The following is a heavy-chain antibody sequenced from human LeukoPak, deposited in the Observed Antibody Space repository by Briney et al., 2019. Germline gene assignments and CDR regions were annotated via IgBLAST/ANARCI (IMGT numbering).Heavy chain of an antibody. CDR1: GYTFTSYD. CDR3: AREDREY. Sequence: ASVKVSCKASGYTFTSYDIQWVRQASGQGLEWMGWLNPNSGDTGYAQRLQGRVTMTRDTSITTAYMELSSLRSEDTALYYCAREDREYWGQGTLVTVSS. CDR2: LNPNSGDT. J-gene: IGHJ4*02. V-gene: IGHV1-8*01.